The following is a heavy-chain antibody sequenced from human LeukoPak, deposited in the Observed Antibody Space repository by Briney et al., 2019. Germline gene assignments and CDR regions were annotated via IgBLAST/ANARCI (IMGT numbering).Heavy chain of an antibody. D-gene: IGHD5-18*01. CDR1: GFTFTSWT. V-gene: IGHV1-18*01. CDR3: AREGFTATGVNYYYHMDV. J-gene: IGHJ6*03. CDR2: IGAYNGAS. Sequence: ASVKVSCKASGFTFTSWTFSWVRQAPGQGLEWMGWIGAYNGASNYAQKLQGRVTMTTDASTDTVYMELRSPRSDDTAVYFCAREGFTATGVNYYYHMDVWGEGTSVTVSS.